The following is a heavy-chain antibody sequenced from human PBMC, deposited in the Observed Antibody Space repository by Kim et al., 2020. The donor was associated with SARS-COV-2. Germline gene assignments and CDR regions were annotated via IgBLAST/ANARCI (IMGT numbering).Heavy chain of an antibody. CDR1: GFTFSDYY. CDR2: ISSRASTR. J-gene: IGHJ4*02. Sequence: GGSLRLSCAASGFTFSDYYMSWIRQATGKGLEWVSYISSRASTRHYADSVRGRFTISRDNSKNSLYLQMNSVRAEDTAVYYCARNPEVGSGWSDDAQIDYWSQGTLVTVSS. V-gene: IGHV3-11*04. D-gene: IGHD6-19*01. CDR3: ARNPEVGSGWSDDAQIDY.